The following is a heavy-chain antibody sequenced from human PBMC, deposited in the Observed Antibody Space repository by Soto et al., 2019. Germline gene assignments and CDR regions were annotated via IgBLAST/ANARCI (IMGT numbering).Heavy chain of an antibody. D-gene: IGHD2-21*02. V-gene: IGHV4-59*01. Sequence: SETLSLTCSVSGGSISSYYWSWIRQPPGKGLEWIGYIFYSGRSGSTNHNPSLKSRVTISVDTSKNQFSLKLSSVTAADTAVYYCARTALGWFDPRGQGTLVTVSS. J-gene: IGHJ5*02. CDR3: ARTALGWFDP. CDR2: IFYSGRSGST. CDR1: GGSISSYY.